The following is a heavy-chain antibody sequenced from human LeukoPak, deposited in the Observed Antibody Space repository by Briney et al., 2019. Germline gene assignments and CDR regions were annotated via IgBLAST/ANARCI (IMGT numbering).Heavy chain of an antibody. V-gene: IGHV3-23*01. CDR2: ISGSGGST. CDR1: GFTFINYA. CDR3: AKSTQLRGGIATDFDS. Sequence: GGSLRLSCAASGFTFINYAMTWVRQAAGKGLEWGSAISGSGGSTYYADSVKGRFTISRDNSKNTLYLQMNSLRAEDTAVYYCAKSTQLRGGIATDFDSWGQGTLVTVSS. D-gene: IGHD3-16*02. J-gene: IGHJ4*02.